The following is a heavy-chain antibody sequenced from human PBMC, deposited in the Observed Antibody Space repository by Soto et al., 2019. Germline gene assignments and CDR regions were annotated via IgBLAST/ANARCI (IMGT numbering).Heavy chain of an antibody. J-gene: IGHJ6*02. Sequence: QVQLVQSGAEVKKPGSSVKVSWKASGGTFSSYAISWVRQAPGQGLEWMGGIILIFGTANYAQKFQGRVRITADESTSTDYMELSSLRSEDTAVYYCARAQSSGSYSNDYYYYGMDVWGQGTTVTVSS. D-gene: IGHD1-26*01. V-gene: IGHV1-69*01. CDR2: IILIFGTA. CDR3: ARAQSSGSYSNDYYYYGMDV. CDR1: GGTFSSYA.